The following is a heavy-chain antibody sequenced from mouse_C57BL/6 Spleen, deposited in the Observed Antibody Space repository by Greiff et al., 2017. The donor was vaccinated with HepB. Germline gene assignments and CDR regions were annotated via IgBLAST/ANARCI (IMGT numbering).Heavy chain of an antibody. CDR1: GFTFSSYA. Sequence: EVQGVESGEGLVKPGGSLKLSCAASGFTFSSYAMSWVRQTPEKRLEWVAYISSGGDYIYYADTVKGRFTISRDNARNTLYLQMSSLKSEDTAMYYCTREGFDCGSLAYWGQGTLVTVSA. V-gene: IGHV5-9-1*02. D-gene: IGHD2-13*01. CDR2: ISSGGDYI. CDR3: TREGFDCGSLAY. J-gene: IGHJ3*01.